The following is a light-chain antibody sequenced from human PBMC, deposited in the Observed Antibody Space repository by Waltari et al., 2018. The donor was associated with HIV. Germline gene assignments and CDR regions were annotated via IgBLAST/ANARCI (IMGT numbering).Light chain of an antibody. CDR3: QQYGSPPRT. CDR2: GAS. V-gene: IGKV3-20*01. Sequence: EIVLTQSPATLSLSPGDRAILSCRASQTIRDTFLAWYQQRPGQAPTLLISGASTRATGIPDRFSGNGSGTEFTLTISRLEPADLAVYYCQQYGSPPRTFGQGTKVEIK. J-gene: IGKJ1*01. CDR1: QTIRDTF.